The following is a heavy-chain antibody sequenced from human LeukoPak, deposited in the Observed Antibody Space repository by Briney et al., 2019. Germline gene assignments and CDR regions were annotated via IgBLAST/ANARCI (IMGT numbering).Heavy chain of an antibody. CDR2: IFYSGRN. V-gene: IGHV4-59*01. Sequence: PSETLSLTCTVSGGSISTNYWSWIRQPPGKGLEWIGNIFYSGRNNYNPSLRSRVTMSVDTSKNQFSLKLSSVTAADTAVYYCARSQHWGYDYWGQGTLVTVSS. J-gene: IGHJ4*02. D-gene: IGHD7-27*01. CDR1: GGSISTNY. CDR3: ARSQHWGYDY.